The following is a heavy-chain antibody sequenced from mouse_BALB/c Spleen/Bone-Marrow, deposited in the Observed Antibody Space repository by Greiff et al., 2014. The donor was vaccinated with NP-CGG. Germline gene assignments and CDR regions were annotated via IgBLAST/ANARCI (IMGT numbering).Heavy chain of an antibody. CDR1: GFSLSRYS. CDR3: ARRELHAMDY. Sequence: VKLVESGPGLVAPSQSLSITCTVSGFSLSRYSVHWIRQPPGKGLEWLGMIWSGGSTDYNSALRSRLSIINDNSKSQVFLKMSSLQTDDTAMYYCARRELHAMDYWGQGTSVTVSS. V-gene: IGHV2-6-4*01. CDR2: IWSGGST. J-gene: IGHJ4*01.